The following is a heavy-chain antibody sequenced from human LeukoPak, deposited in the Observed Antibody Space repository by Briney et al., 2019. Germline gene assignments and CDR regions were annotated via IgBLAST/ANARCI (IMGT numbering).Heavy chain of an antibody. CDR2: IIPIFGTA. J-gene: IGHJ5*02. CDR1: GGTFSSYA. CDR3: ARERARGGSNWFDP. V-gene: IGHV1-69*05. D-gene: IGHD2-15*01. Sequence: ASVKVSCKASGGTFSSYAISWVRQAPGQGVEWMGGIIPIFGTANYAQKFQGRVTITTDESTSTAYMELSSLRSEDTAVYYCARERARGGSNWFDPWGRGTLVTVSS.